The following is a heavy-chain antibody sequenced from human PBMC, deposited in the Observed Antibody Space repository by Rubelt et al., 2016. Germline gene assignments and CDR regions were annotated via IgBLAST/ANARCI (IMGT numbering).Heavy chain of an antibody. CDR3: ARLESPLGGY. J-gene: IGHJ4*02. CDR2: IYDGGSPM. V-gene: IGHV3-48*04. Sequence: PGGSLRLSCIASGFTFNSYRMNWVRQAPGKGLEWVSTIYDGGSPMYYADSVKGRFTISRDNSKKTLYLEMNSLRGEDTAVYYCARLESPLGGYWGQGTLVTVSS. D-gene: IGHD3-16*01. CDR1: GFTFNSYR.